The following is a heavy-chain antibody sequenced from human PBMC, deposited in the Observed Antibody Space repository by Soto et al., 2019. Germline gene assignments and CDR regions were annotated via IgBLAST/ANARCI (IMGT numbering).Heavy chain of an antibody. D-gene: IGHD5-12*01. V-gene: IGHV1-18*04. CDR1: GYTFTSYG. CDR3: ATSSGYDYYYYYYGMDV. J-gene: IGHJ6*02. Sequence: QVQLVQSGAEVKKPGASVKVSCKASGYTFTSYGISWVRQAPGQGLEWMGWISAYNGNTNYVQKLQGRVTMTTDTSTSTAYMELRSLRSDDTAVYYCATSSGYDYYYYYYGMDVWGQGTTVTVSS. CDR2: ISAYNGNT.